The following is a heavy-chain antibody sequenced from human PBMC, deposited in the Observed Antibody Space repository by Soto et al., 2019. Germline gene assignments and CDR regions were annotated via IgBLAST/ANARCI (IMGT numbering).Heavy chain of an antibody. J-gene: IGHJ6*02. CDR1: GFTFSSYS. CDR3: ARADSGYAHGYYYYGMDV. D-gene: IGHD5-12*01. V-gene: IGHV3-48*01. Sequence: GGSLRLSCAASGFTFSSYSMNWVRQAPGKGLEWVSYISSSSSTIYYADSVKGRFTISRDNAKNSLYLQMNSLRAEDTAVYYCARADSGYAHGYYYYGMDVWGQGTTVXVSS. CDR2: ISSSSSTI.